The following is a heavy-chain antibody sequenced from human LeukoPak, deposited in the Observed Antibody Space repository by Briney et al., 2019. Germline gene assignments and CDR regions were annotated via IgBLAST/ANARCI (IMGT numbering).Heavy chain of an antibody. V-gene: IGHV1-2*02. CDR3: ARDGEIWFGELLFGFDP. CDR1: GYTFTGYY. D-gene: IGHD3-10*01. CDR2: INPNSGGT. J-gene: IGHJ5*02. Sequence: GASVKVSCKASGYTFTGYYMHWVRQAPGQGLEWMGWINPNSGGTNYAQKCQGRVTMTRDTSISTAYMELSRLRSDDTAVYYCARDGEIWFGELLFGFDPWGQGTLVTVSS.